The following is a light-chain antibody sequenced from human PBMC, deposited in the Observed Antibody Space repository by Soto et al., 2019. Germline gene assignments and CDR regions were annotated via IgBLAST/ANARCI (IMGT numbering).Light chain of an antibody. CDR1: QSVLYSSNNKNY. V-gene: IGKV4-1*01. CDR2: WAS. Sequence: DIVMTQSPDSLAVSLGERATINCKSTQSVLYSSNNKNYLAWYQQKPGQPPKLLIYWASTRESGVPDRFSGSGSWTNFTLPISSLQAEDVAVYFCQQYYSMPWSFGQGTKVEI. CDR3: QQYYSMPWS. J-gene: IGKJ1*01.